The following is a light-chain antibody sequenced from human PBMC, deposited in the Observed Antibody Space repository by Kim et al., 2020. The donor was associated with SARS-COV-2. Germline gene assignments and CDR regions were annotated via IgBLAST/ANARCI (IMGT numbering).Light chain of an antibody. V-gene: IGKV3-11*01. CDR3: QQRSNWPT. J-gene: IGKJ4*01. Sequence: LSLSPGESATLACRASQGVSKYLAWYQQKPGQAPRLLIFDASNRAAGIPARFSGSGSGTDFSLTISSLEPEDFAVYYCQQRSNWPTFGGGTKLEIK. CDR1: QGVSKY. CDR2: DAS.